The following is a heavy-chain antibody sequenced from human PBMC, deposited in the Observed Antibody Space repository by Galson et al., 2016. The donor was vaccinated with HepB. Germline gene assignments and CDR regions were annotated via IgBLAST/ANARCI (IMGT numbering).Heavy chain of an antibody. D-gene: IGHD3-22*01. V-gene: IGHV1-8*01. CDR2: MNPNSGNT. Sequence: SVKVSCKASGYNFASYDINWVRQATGQGLEWMGWMNPNSGNTDYAQKFQGRVTMTRNTSINTAYMELSSLTSVDTALYYCARVDNSGYNYIDYWGQGTLVTVSS. CDR1: GYNFASYD. J-gene: IGHJ4*02. CDR3: ARVDNSGYNYIDY.